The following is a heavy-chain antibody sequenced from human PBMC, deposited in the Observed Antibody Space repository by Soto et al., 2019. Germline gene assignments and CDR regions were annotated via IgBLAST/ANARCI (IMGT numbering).Heavy chain of an antibody. V-gene: IGHV1-69*01. J-gene: IGHJ6*02. CDR2: IIPIFGTA. D-gene: IGHD3-9*01. Sequence: QVQLVQSGAEVKKPGSSVKVSCKASGGTFSSYAISWVRQAPGQGLEWLGGIIPIFGTANYAQKFQGRVRITADESTSTAYMELSSLRSEDTAVYYCARDRGGFLTGPQNLYYCSGMDVWGQGTTVTVSS. CDR3: ARDRGGFLTGPQNLYYCSGMDV. CDR1: GGTFSSYA.